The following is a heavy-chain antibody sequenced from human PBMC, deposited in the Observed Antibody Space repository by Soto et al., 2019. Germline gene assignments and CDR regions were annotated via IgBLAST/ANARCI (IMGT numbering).Heavy chain of an antibody. CDR3: ARVPVGVVTAGYFDY. CDR1: GYTFTSYY. D-gene: IGHD2-2*01. CDR2: INPSGGST. Sequence: GSSVQVSCKASGYTFTSYYMHWVRQAPGQGLEWMGIINPSGGSTSYAQKFQGRVTMTRDTSTSTVYMELSSLRSEDTAVYYCARVPVGVVTAGYFDYPGNGTLV. J-gene: IGHJ4*01. V-gene: IGHV1-46*01.